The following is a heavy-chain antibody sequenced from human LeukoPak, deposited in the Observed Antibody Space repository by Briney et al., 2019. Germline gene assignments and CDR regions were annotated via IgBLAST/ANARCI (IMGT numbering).Heavy chain of an antibody. V-gene: IGHV4-39*01. Sequence: ASETLSLTCTVSGGSISSSSYYWGWIRQPPGKGLGWIGSIYYSGSTYYNPSLKSRVTISVDTSKNQFSLKLSSVTAADTAVYYCARHVGRSSSGFDYWGQGTLVTVSS. CDR2: IYYSGST. CDR3: ARHVGRSSSGFDY. CDR1: GGSISSSSYY. D-gene: IGHD6-6*01. J-gene: IGHJ4*02.